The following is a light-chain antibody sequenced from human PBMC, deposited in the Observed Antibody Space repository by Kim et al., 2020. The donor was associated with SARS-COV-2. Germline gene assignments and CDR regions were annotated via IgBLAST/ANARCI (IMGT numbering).Light chain of an antibody. J-gene: IGKJ1*01. CDR3: EQYNNRPPWT. V-gene: IGKV3-15*01. Sequence: EIVMTQSPGTLSVSPGERATLSCRASQSVSSNLAWYQQKPGQAPRLLIYGASTRATGIPARFSGSGSGTEFTLTISSLQSEDFAIYYCEQYNNRPPWTFGQGTKVDIK. CDR2: GAS. CDR1: QSVSSN.